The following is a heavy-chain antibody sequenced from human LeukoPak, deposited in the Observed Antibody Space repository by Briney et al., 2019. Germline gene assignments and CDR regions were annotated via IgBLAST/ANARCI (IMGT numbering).Heavy chain of an antibody. V-gene: IGHV3-48*04. J-gene: IGHJ6*02. Sequence: GGSLRLSCAASGFTFSSYSMNWVRQAPGKGLEWVSYISSSSSTIYYADSVKGRFTISRDNAKNSLYLQMNSLRAEDTAVYYCARDCSGGSCYSGWGYYYGMDVWGQGTTVTVSS. D-gene: IGHD2-15*01. CDR1: GFTFSSYS. CDR2: ISSSSSTI. CDR3: ARDCSGGSCYSGWGYYYGMDV.